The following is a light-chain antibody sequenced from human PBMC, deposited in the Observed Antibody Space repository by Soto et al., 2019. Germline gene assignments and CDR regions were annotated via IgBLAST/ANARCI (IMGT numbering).Light chain of an antibody. V-gene: IGKV3-11*01. J-gene: IGKJ4*01. CDR2: DTS. CDR1: QSVSNNY. CDR3: QQRNSWPTSLT. Sequence: ELVLTQSPGTLSLSPGARATLSCRARQSVSNNYLAWYQQKPGQAPRLLIYDTSNRAPGIPARFSGSASGTDFTLTISSLEPEDFAVYYCQQRNSWPTSLTFGGGTKVDI.